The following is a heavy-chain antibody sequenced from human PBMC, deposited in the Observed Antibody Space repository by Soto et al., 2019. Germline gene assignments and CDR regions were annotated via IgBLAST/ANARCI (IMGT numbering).Heavy chain of an antibody. CDR3: ARKVPGSTSRPDYWYFDL. Sequence: EVQLLESGGGLVQPGGSLRLSCAGSGFTFINYAMNWVRQAPGKGLEWVSTIRGGGDAPFFADSVRGRFTISRDNSKNPVTLQMNNLGVDDTAVYFCARKVPGSTSRPDYWYFDLWGRGTLVTVSS. CDR2: IRGGGDAP. CDR1: GFTFINYA. J-gene: IGHJ2*01. V-gene: IGHV3-23*01. D-gene: IGHD3-10*01.